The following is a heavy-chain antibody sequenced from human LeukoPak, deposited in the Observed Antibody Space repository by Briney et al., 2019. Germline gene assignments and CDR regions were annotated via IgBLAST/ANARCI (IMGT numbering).Heavy chain of an antibody. CDR2: IKQDGSEK. Sequence: PGGSLRLSCGASGFTFSSYWMSWVRQAPGKGLEWVANIKQDGSEKYYVDSVKGRFTISRDNAKNSLYLQMNSLRAEDTAVYYCARGTYSSGWGRNYYYGMDVWGQGTTVTVSS. J-gene: IGHJ6*02. D-gene: IGHD6-19*01. CDR3: ARGTYSSGWGRNYYYGMDV. CDR1: GFTFSSYW. V-gene: IGHV3-7*01.